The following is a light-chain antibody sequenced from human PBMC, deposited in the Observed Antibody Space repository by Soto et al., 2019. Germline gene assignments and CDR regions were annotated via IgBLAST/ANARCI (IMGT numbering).Light chain of an antibody. V-gene: IGKV3-20*01. J-gene: IGKJ1*01. CDR3: QQYGTSPRT. CDR2: GAS. CDR1: QSVSSDY. Sequence: EIVLTQSPGTLSLSPGERATLSCRASQSVSSDYLAWYQQKPGQAPRLFIYGASTRATGIPDRFSGSGSGTDFTLTISSLEPEDFAVYYCQQYGTSPRTFGQGTKVELK.